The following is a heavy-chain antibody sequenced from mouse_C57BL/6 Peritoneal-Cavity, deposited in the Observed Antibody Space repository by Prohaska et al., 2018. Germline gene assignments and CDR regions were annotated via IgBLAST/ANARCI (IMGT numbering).Heavy chain of an antibody. D-gene: IGHD4-1*01. CDR1: GYTFTSYW. CDR3: AIRNWDVDY. J-gene: IGHJ2*01. Sequence: QVQLQQPRAELVKPGASVNMSCNSSGYTFTSYWITWVTQRPGQGLAWIGDIYPGIGSTNYNEKCKSKATLAVDTASSTAYMQLRSLRSEESAVYYCAIRNWDVDYWGQGTTLTVSS. V-gene: IGHV1-55*01. CDR2: IYPGIGST.